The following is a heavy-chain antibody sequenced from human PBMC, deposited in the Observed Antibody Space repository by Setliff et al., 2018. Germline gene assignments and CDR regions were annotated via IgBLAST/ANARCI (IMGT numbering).Heavy chain of an antibody. Sequence: PGGSLRLSCAASGFTFSSYWMHWVRQAPGRGLVWVSSISGSGGSTYYADSVKGRFTISRENAKNSLYLQMNSLRGEDTAVYHCTRDQDYYGMDVWGQGTTVTVSS. J-gene: IGHJ6*02. CDR3: TRDQDYYGMDV. CDR2: ISGSGGST. V-gene: IGHV3-74*01. CDR1: GFTFSSYW.